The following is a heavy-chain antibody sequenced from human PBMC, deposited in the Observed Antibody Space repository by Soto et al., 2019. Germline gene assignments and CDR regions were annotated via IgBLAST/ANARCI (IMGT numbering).Heavy chain of an antibody. CDR1: GGSISSGGYY. V-gene: IGHV4-31*03. J-gene: IGHJ3*02. Sequence: QVQLQESGPGLVKPSQTLSLTCTVSGGSISSGGYYWSWIRQHPGKGLEWIGYIYYSGSTYYNPSLKSRVTISVDTSKNQFSLKLSSVTAADTAVYYCARSSGGPTYDFWSGSAQALDAFDIWGQGTMVTVSS. CDR3: ARSSGGPTYDFWSGSAQALDAFDI. D-gene: IGHD3-3*01. CDR2: IYYSGST.